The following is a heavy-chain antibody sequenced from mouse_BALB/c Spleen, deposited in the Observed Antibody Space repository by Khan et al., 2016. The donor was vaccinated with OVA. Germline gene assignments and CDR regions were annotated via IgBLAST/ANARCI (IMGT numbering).Heavy chain of an antibody. J-gene: IGHJ3*01. Sequence: VQLKESGGGLVQPGGSRKLSCAASGFTFSSFGMHWVRQAPEKGLEWVAYISSGSSTIYYADTVKGRFTISRDNPTNTLFLQLTSLRSEDTAMFYGARRRSSWFAYWGQGTLVTVAA. CDR2: ISSGSSTI. V-gene: IGHV5-17*02. CDR1: GFTFSSFG. CDR3: ARRRSSWFAY.